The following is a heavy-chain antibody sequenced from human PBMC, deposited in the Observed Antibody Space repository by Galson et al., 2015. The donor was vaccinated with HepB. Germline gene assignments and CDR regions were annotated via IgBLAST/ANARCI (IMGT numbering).Heavy chain of an antibody. CDR3: ARCGGYFDY. D-gene: IGHD3-10*01. CDR1: GGSISSSGYY. V-gene: IGHV4-39*01. CDR2: IYYSGST. J-gene: IGHJ4*02. Sequence: ETLSLTCPVSGGSISSSGYYWGWIRQPPGKGLEWIGNIYYSGSTYYNSSLKSRVTISVDTSKNQFSLRLNSVTAADTAVYYCARCGGYFDYWGQGTLVTVSS.